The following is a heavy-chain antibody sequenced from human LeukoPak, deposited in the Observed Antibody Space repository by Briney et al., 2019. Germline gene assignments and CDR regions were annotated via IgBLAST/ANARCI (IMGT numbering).Heavy chain of an antibody. CDR2: MKQDGSEK. V-gene: IGHV3-7*01. J-gene: IGHJ4*02. CDR1: GFTFSNYW. CDR3: ARDGMVAHIDY. D-gene: IGHD2-8*01. Sequence: GGSLRLSCAASGFTFSNYWMTWVRQAPGKGLEWVANMKQDGSEKYYVDSVKGRFTISRDNAKNSLYLQMNSLRAEDTAVYYCARDGMVAHIDYWGQGTLVTVSS.